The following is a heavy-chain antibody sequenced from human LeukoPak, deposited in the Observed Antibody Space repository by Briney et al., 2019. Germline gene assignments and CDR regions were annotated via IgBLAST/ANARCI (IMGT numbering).Heavy chain of an antibody. Sequence: SETLSLTCTVSGGSISSHYWSWIRQPPGKGLEWIGYIYYSGSTNYNPSLKSRVTISVDTSKNQFSLKLSSVTAADTAVYYCARGRSSSWSQDFDYFDYWGQGTLVTVSS. CDR3: ARGRSSSWSQDFDYFDY. CDR1: GGSISSHY. J-gene: IGHJ4*02. CDR2: IYYSGST. D-gene: IGHD6-13*01. V-gene: IGHV4-59*08.